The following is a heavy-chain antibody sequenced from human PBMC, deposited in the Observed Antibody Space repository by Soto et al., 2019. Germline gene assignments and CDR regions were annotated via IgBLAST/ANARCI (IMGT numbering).Heavy chain of an antibody. V-gene: IGHV1-46*01. J-gene: IGHJ5*02. CDR1: GYTFTRYY. CDR2: ISTSGGST. Sequence: ASVKVSCKASGYTFTRYYMHWVRQAPGQGLAWMGIISTSGGSTSYAQKFKGRVTMTRATSTRTVYMELSSLRSEDTAVYYCARVNRPDTSGYYLYNLFDPWGEGTLVTVSA. CDR3: ARVNRPDTSGYYLYNLFDP. D-gene: IGHD3-22*01.